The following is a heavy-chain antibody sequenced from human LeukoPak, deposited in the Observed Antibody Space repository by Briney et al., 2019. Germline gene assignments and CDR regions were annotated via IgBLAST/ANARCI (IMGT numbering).Heavy chain of an antibody. J-gene: IGHJ6*03. CDR2: ISGSGGST. Sequence: PGGSLRLSCAASGFTFSSYGMSWVRQAPGKGLEWVSAISGSGGSTYYADSVKGRFTISRDNSKNTLYLQMNSLRAEDTAVYYCAKEGSSWFYYYYYYMDVWGKGTTVTISS. CDR1: GFTFSSYG. CDR3: AKEGSSWFYYYYYYMDV. D-gene: IGHD6-13*01. V-gene: IGHV3-23*01.